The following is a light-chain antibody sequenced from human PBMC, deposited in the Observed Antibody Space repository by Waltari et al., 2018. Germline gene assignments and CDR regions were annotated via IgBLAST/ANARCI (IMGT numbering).Light chain of an antibody. CDR1: QSVTTN. V-gene: IGKV3-15*01. CDR2: GAS. Sequence: EIVMTKPPATLPVSPGERAILSWRASQSVTTNLAWYQQKPGQAPRLLIYGASTRATDIPARFSGSGSGTEFTLTISSLQSEDCAVYYCHQYNDGPPFNFGQGTKLEIK. CDR3: HQYNDGPPFN. J-gene: IGKJ2*01.